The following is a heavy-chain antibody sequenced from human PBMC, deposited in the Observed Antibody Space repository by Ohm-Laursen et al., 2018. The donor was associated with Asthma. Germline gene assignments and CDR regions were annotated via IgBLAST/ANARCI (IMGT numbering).Heavy chain of an antibody. CDR1: GFTITNYW. D-gene: IGHD6-19*01. V-gene: IGHV3-74*01. CDR2: INRDGSST. J-gene: IGHJ4*02. CDR3: ARDPGYSSGSIDY. Sequence: GSLRLSCSASGFTITNYWMHWVRQAPGKGLVWVSRINRDGSSTSYADSVKGRFTISRDNAKNTLYLQMNSLRAEDTAVYYCARDPGYSSGSIDYWGQGTLVTVSS.